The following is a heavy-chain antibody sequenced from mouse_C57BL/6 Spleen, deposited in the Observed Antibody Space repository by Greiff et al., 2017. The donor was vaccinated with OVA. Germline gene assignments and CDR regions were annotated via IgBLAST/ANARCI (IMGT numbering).Heavy chain of an antibody. CDR2: ISDGGSYT. CDR3: ASYYYGSSYYFDY. D-gene: IGHD1-1*01. V-gene: IGHV5-4*03. J-gene: IGHJ2*01. CDR1: GFTFSSYA. Sequence: EVKLVESGGGLVKPGGSLKLSCAASGFTFSSYAMSWVRQTPEKRLEWVATISDGGSYTNYTDNVKGRFTISRDNAKNNLYMQMSHLKSEDTAMYYCASYYYGSSYYFDYWGQGTTLTVSS.